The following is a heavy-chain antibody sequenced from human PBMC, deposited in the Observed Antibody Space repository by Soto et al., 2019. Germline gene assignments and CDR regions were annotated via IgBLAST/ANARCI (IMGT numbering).Heavy chain of an antibody. Sequence: GSLRLSCAASGFTFSSYEMNWVRQAPGKGLEWVSYISSSGSTIYYADSVKGRFTISRDNAKNSLYLQMNSLRAEDTAVYYCAREPVGYSSGWYFDYWGQGTLVTVSS. D-gene: IGHD6-19*01. CDR2: ISSSGSTI. CDR3: AREPVGYSSGWYFDY. CDR1: GFTFSSYE. J-gene: IGHJ4*02. V-gene: IGHV3-48*03.